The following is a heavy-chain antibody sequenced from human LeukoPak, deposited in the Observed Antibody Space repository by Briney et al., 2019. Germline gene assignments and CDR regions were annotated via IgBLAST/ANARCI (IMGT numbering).Heavy chain of an antibody. CDR1: GGSFSGYY. CDR2: INHSGST. Sequence: PSETLSLTCAVYGGSFSGYYWSWIRQPPGKGLEWIGEINHSGSTNYNPSLKSRVTISVDTSKNQFSLKLSSVTAADTAVYYCARSPYYDIFTNWFDPWGQGTLVTVSS. V-gene: IGHV4-34*01. D-gene: IGHD3-9*01. J-gene: IGHJ5*02. CDR3: ARSPYYDIFTNWFDP.